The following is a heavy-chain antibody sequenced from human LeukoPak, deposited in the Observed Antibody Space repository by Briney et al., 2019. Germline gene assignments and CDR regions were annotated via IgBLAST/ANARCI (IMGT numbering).Heavy chain of an antibody. CDR1: GVSITSCSYY. Sequence: SETLSLTCSVSGVSITSCSYYWGWIRQSAGKGLDWIGRVHSSGDIYHNAAFRSRAAVSGDASKNQFSLQLNSVTAADTAVYYCARGASPKDAVFFDYWGQGALITVSS. D-gene: IGHD3-16*01. V-gene: IGHV4-61*02. CDR3: ARGASPKDAVFFDY. J-gene: IGHJ4*02. CDR2: VHSSGDI.